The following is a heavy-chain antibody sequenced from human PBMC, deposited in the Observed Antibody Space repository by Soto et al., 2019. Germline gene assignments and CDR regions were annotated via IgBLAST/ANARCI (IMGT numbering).Heavy chain of an antibody. V-gene: IGHV1-8*01. CDR1: GYTFTSYD. J-gene: IGHJ3*02. CDR3: ARVLSYDFWSADAFDI. D-gene: IGHD3-3*01. CDR2: MNPNSGNT. Sequence: GASVKVSCKASGYTFTSYDINWVRQATGQGLEWMGWMNPNSGNTGYAQKFQGRVTMTRNTSISTAYMELSSLRSEDTAVYYCARVLSYDFWSADAFDIWGQGTMVTV.